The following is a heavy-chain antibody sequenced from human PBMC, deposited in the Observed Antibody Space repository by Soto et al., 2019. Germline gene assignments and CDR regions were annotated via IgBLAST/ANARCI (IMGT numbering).Heavy chain of an antibody. CDR2: IYYSGRT. D-gene: IGHD2-2*01. V-gene: IGHV4-59*12. CDR1: DDTIKGYY. CDR3: ARDDHIVVVPTSLGAMDV. Sequence: SETLSHTWSVSDDTIKGYYLSWVRQTPGKGLEWIGDIYYSGRTNYNPSLKSRVTISLDKSKNQFPLKLTSVTAADSAVYYCARDDHIVVVPTSLGAMDVWGQGTTVTVSS. J-gene: IGHJ6*02.